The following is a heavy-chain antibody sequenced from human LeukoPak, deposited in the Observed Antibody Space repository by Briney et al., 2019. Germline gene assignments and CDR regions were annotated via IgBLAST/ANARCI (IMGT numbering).Heavy chain of an antibody. V-gene: IGHV1-69*13. J-gene: IGHJ5*02. CDR2: IIPIFGTA. D-gene: IGHD2/OR15-2a*01. Sequence: GASVKVSCKASGGTFSSYAISWVRQAPGQGLEWMGGIIPIFGTANYAQKFQGRVTITADESTSTAYMELSSLRSEDTALYYCARDFPPRYIYALGVGRQNNWLDPWGQGTLVTVSS. CDR3: ARDFPPRYIYALGVGRQNNWLDP. CDR1: GGTFSSYA.